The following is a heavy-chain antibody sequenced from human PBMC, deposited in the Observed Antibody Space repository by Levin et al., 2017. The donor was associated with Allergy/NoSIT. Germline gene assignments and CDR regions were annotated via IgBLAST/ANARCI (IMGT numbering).Heavy chain of an antibody. V-gene: IGHV1-24*01. J-gene: IGHJ4*02. Sequence: ASVKVSCKVSGYTLTELSMHLVRQAPGKGLEWMGGFDPEDGETIYAQKFQGRVTMTEDTSTDTAYMELSSLRSEDTAVYYCATDPIYGAAAAGLNFDYWGQGTLVTVSS. CDR1: GYTLTELS. D-gene: IGHD6-13*01. CDR3: ATDPIYGAAAAGLNFDY. CDR2: FDPEDGET.